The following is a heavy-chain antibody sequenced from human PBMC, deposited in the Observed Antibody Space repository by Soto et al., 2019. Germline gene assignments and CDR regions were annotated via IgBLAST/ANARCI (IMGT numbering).Heavy chain of an antibody. CDR2: IVVGSGNT. D-gene: IGHD5-18*01. CDR1: GFSFTSSA. V-gene: IGHV1-58*01. Sequence: GASVKVSCKASGFSFTSSAVQWVRQARGQRLEWIGWIVVGSGNTNYAQKFRERVTITRDMSTSTAYMELSSLRSEDTAVYYCAAARGYSYGYTPYYYGMDVWGQGTTVTVSS. J-gene: IGHJ6*02. CDR3: AAARGYSYGYTPYYYGMDV.